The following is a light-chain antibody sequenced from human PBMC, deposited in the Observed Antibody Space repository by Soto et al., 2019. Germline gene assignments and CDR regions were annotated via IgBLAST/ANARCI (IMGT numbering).Light chain of an antibody. CDR3: QQYDNLPFT. Sequence: DIQMTQSPSSLSASVGDRVTITCQASQDINNYLHWYQQKPGRAPKRLIYDASTLDIGVPSRFTGSGSGTRFSFTISSLQPEYFGTYFCQQYDNLPFTFGPGTTVDVK. CDR2: DAS. V-gene: IGKV1-33*01. CDR1: QDINNY. J-gene: IGKJ3*01.